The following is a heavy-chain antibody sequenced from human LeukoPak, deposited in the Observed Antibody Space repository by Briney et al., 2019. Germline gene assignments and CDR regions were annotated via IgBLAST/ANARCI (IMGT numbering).Heavy chain of an antibody. J-gene: IGHJ2*01. Sequence: SETLSLTCAVSGGSISSGGYSWSWIRQPPGKGLEWIGYIYHSGSTYYNPSLKSRVTISVDRSKNQFSLKLSSVTAADTAVYYCARSASTHWYFDLWGRGTLVTVSS. V-gene: IGHV4-30-2*01. CDR3: ARSASTHWYFDL. D-gene: IGHD2-2*01. CDR2: IYHSGST. CDR1: GGSISSGGYS.